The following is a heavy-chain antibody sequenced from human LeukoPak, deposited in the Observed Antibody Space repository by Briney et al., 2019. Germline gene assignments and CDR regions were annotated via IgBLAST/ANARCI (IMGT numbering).Heavy chain of an antibody. CDR3: AREGDGYNGSVDY. V-gene: IGHV4-61*01. D-gene: IGHD5-24*01. CDR1: GGSISSSSYY. J-gene: IGHJ4*02. Sequence: SETLSLTCTVSGGSISSSSYYWGWIRQPPGKGLEWIGYIYYSGSTNYNPSLKSRVTISVDTSKNQFSLKLSSVTAADTAVYYCAREGDGYNGSVDYWGQGTLVTVSS. CDR2: IYYSGST.